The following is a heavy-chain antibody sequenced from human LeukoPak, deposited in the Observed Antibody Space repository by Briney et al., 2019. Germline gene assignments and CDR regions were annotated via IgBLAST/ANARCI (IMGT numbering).Heavy chain of an antibody. CDR2: IWYDGSNK. CDR3: ARGGRQQPVLSWFDP. D-gene: IGHD6-13*01. Sequence: GRSLRLSCAASGFTFSSYGMHWVRQAPGKGLEWVAVIWYDGSNKYYADSVKGRFTISRDNSKNTLYLQMNSLRAEDTAVYYCARGGRQQPVLSWFDPWGQGTLVTVSS. CDR1: GFTFSSYG. J-gene: IGHJ5*02. V-gene: IGHV3-33*01.